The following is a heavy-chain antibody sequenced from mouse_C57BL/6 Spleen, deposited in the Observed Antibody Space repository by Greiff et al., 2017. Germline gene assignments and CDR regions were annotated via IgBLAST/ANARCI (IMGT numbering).Heavy chain of an antibody. D-gene: IGHD1-1*01. J-gene: IGHJ2*01. CDR3: AREGVSTVVFDY. CDR2: IYPGDGDT. Sequence: QVHVKQSGPELVKPGASVKISCKASGYAFSSSWMNWVKQRPGKGLEWIGRIYPGDGDTNYNGKFKGKATLTADKSSSTAYMQLSSLTSEDSAVYFCAREGVSTVVFDYWGQGTTLTVSS. CDR1: GYAFSSSW. V-gene: IGHV1-82*01.